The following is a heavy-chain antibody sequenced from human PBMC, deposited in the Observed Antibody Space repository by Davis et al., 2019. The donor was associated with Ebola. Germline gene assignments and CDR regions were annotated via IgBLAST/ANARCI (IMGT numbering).Heavy chain of an antibody. D-gene: IGHD3-10*01. CDR2: IYYSGIN. J-gene: IGHJ6*02. CDR3: ARARGSGSYHYYYGLDV. Sequence: SETLSLTCAVSGGSISSGGYSWSWIRQPPGEGLEWIGYIYYSGINYNNPSLKSRVTITLDTSKNQVSLKLSSVTTADSALYYCARARGSGSYHYYYGLDVWGQGTTVTVSS. CDR1: GGSISSGGYS. V-gene: IGHV4-30-4*07.